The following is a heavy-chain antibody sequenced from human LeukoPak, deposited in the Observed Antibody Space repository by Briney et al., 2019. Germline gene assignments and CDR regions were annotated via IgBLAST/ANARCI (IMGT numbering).Heavy chain of an antibody. CDR2: ISAYDGNT. CDR1: GYTFTSYG. CDR3: ARDSRITGTRWRAFDI. Sequence: ASVTVSCKCSGYTFTSYGSSWVRQAPGQALERVGWISAYDGNTNYAQKLQGRVTMTTGTSTSTAYMELRSLRSDDTAVYYCARDSRITGTRWRAFDIWGQGTMVTVSS. V-gene: IGHV1-18*01. D-gene: IGHD1-7*01. J-gene: IGHJ3*02.